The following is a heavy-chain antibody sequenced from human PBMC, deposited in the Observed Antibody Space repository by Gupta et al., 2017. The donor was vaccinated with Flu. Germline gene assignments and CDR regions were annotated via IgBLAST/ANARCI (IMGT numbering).Heavy chain of an antibody. V-gene: IGHV5-51*01. Sequence: WVRQMPGKGLEWMGIIYPSDSDTRYSPSFQGQVSISADKSISTAYLQWSSLKASDTAMYYCARPGYSGSNDYWGQGTLVTVSS. D-gene: IGHD1-26*01. CDR3: ARPGYSGSNDY. J-gene: IGHJ4*02. CDR2: IYPSDSDT.